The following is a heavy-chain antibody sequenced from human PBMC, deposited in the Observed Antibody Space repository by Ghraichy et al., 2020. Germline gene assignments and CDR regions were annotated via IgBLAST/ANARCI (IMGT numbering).Heavy chain of an antibody. CDR1: GFTFSSYG. D-gene: IGHD4-17*01. V-gene: IGHV3-33*01. CDR2: IWYDGSNK. Sequence: GGSLRLSCAASGFTFSSYGMHWVRQAPGKGLEWVAVIWYDGSNKYYADSVKGRFTISRDNSKNTLYLQMNSLRAEDTAVYYCAREWMTTPKGKYYYYGMDVWGQGTTVTVSS. J-gene: IGHJ6*02. CDR3: AREWMTTPKGKYYYYGMDV.